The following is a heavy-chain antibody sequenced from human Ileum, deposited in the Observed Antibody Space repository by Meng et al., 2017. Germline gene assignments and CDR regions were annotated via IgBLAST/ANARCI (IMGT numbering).Heavy chain of an antibody. D-gene: IGHD3-16*01. CDR2: IYPGDSDT. CDR1: GYSFTSYW. V-gene: IGHV5-51*01. CDR3: ARRGKYWYFDL. J-gene: IGHJ2*01. Sequence: GESLKISCEGSGYSFTSYWIRWVRQMPDKGLEWMGIIYPGDSDTRYSPSFQGQVTISADKSISTAYLKWSSLKDSDTAMYYCARRGKYWYFDLWGRGTLVTVSS.